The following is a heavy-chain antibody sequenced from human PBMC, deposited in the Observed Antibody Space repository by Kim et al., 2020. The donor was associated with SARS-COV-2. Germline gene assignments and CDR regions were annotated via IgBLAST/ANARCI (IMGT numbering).Heavy chain of an antibody. V-gene: IGHV4-59*01. J-gene: IGHJ4*02. Sequence: SLKSRVTISVDTSKNQFSLKLSAVTAADTAVYYCARDGCSGGSCYLTFDYWGQGTLVTVSS. D-gene: IGHD2-15*01. CDR3: ARDGCSGGSCYLTFDY.